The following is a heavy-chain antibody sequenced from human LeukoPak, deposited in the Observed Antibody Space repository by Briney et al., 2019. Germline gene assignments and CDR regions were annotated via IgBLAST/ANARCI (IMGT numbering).Heavy chain of an antibody. Sequence: PSETLSLTCAVYDGSFSGYYWSWIRQPPGKGLEWIGEIKHSGSTNYNPSLKSRLTISVDTSKNQFSLKLSSVTAADTAVYYCARYSGYYLSYFDYWGQGTLVTVSS. V-gene: IGHV4-34*01. D-gene: IGHD3-22*01. CDR3: ARYSGYYLSYFDY. CDR1: DGSFSGYY. CDR2: IKHSGST. J-gene: IGHJ4*02.